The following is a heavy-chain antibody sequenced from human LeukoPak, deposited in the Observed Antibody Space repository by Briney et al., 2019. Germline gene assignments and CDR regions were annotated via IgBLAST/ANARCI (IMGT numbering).Heavy chain of an antibody. D-gene: IGHD6-19*01. J-gene: IGHJ4*02. Sequence: GGSLRLSCAASGFTFSSYAMSWVRQAPGKGLEWVSTISGSGGSTYYADSVKGRFTISRDNSKNTLYLQMNSLRVEDTAVYYCAKAGEAVPGPFDYWGQGTLVTVSS. CDR3: AKAGEAVPGPFDY. V-gene: IGHV3-23*01. CDR2: ISGSGGST. CDR1: GFTFSSYA.